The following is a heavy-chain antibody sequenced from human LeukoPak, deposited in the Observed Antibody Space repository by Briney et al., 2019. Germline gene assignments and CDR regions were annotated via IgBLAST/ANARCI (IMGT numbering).Heavy chain of an antibody. V-gene: IGHV3-23*01. CDR2: ISGSGGST. D-gene: IGHD5-18*01. CDR3: AKFHSSRMVSY. CDR1: GFTFSSYA. J-gene: IGHJ4*02. Sequence: GGSLRLFCAASGFTFSSYAMSWVRQAPGKGLEWVSAISGSGGSTYYADSVKGRFTISRDNSKNTLYLQMNSLRAEDTAVYYCAKFHSSRMVSYWGQGTLVTVSS.